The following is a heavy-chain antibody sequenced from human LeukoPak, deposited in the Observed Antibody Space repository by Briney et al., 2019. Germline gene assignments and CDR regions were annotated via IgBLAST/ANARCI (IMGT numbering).Heavy chain of an antibody. CDR2: ISYDGSNK. CDR3: GRGTNDYPGSDY. V-gene: IGHV3-30*03. CDR1: GFTFSSYG. D-gene: IGHD3-16*01. J-gene: IGHJ4*02. Sequence: GGSLRLSCAASGFTFSSYGMHWVRQAPGKGLEWVAVISYDGSNKYYADSVKGRFTISRDNAKNSLYLQMNSLRAEDTAVYYCGRGTNDYPGSDYWGQGTLVTVSS.